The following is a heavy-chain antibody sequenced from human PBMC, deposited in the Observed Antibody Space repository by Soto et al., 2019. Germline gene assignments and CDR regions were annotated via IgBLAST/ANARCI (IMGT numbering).Heavy chain of an antibody. D-gene: IGHD5-18*01. J-gene: IGHJ5*02. CDR3: ARTASFGSLNWFDP. CDR2: MNPGSGDT. Sequence: ASVKVSCKASGYTFTNNDVTWVRQATGQGLEWMGWMNPGSGDTGYAQKFQGRVTMTRNISIATAYMELSSLRSEDTAIYYCARTASFGSLNWFDPWGQGTLVTVS. V-gene: IGHV1-8*01. CDR1: GYTFTNND.